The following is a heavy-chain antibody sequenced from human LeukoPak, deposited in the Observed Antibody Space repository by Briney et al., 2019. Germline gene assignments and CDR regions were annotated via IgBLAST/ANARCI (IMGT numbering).Heavy chain of an antibody. V-gene: IGHV4-39*07. CDR1: GDSISTSKSY. CDR2: IYYTGNT. D-gene: IGHD3-10*01. J-gene: IGHJ5*02. Sequence: PSETLSLTCTVSGDSISTSKSYWGWIRQPPLKGLEWIGCIYYTGNTYYNASLKSRVTISVDTSKNQFSLKLTSVTAADTAVYFCARGGYYGSGNDFRFDPWGQGTLVTVSS. CDR3: ARGGYYGSGNDFRFDP.